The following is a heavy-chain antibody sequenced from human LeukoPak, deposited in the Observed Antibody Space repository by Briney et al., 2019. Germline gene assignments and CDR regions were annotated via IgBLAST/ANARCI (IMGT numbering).Heavy chain of an antibody. Sequence: PSETLSLTCTVSGGSISGSISSYYWNWIRQPPGKGLEWIGSIYHSGSTYYNPSLKSRVTISVDTSKNQFSLKLSSVTAADTAVYYCARDEAASFHFDYWGQGTLVTVSS. D-gene: IGHD2-15*01. CDR3: ARDEAASFHFDY. V-gene: IGHV4-39*07. J-gene: IGHJ4*02. CDR1: GGSISGSISSYY. CDR2: IYHSGST.